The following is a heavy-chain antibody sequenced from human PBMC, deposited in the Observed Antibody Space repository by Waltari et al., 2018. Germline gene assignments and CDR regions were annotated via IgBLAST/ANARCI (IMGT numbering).Heavy chain of an antibody. CDR3: ASWELYSPADY. J-gene: IGHJ4*02. CDR1: GGSISSSSYS. Sequence: QLQLQESGPGLVKPSETLSLTCTVSGGSISSSSYSWGWIRQPPGKGLEWIGSIYYSGSTYYNPSLKSRVTISVDTSKNQFSLKLSSVTAADTAVYYCASWELYSPADYWGQGTLVTVSS. D-gene: IGHD3-10*01. CDR2: IYYSGST. V-gene: IGHV4-39*01.